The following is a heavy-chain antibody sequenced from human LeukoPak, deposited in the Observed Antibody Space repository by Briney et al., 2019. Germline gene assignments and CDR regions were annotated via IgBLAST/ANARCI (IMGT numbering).Heavy chain of an antibody. D-gene: IGHD3-10*01. J-gene: IGHJ6*02. CDR2: ISAEGYT. Sequence: GGSLRLSCAASGFTFSSYAMSWVRQAPRKGLQWLSLISAEGYTYYADSVKGRFTISRDSSKNALYLQMNSLRVEDTALYYCAKGRGGVWGQGTTVTVSS. V-gene: IGHV3-23*01. CDR1: GFTFSSYA. CDR3: AKGRGGV.